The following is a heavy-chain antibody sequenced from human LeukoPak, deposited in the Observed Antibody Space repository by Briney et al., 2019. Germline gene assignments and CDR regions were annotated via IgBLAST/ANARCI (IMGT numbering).Heavy chain of an antibody. Sequence: GGSLRLSCAASGFTFSSYAMSWVRQAPGKGLEWVSAISGSGGSTYYADSVKGRFTISRDNSKNTLYLQMNSLRAEDTAVYYCAKVGPVLRFLEWLFFDYWGQGTLVTVSS. CDR3: AKVGPVLRFLEWLFFDY. J-gene: IGHJ4*02. CDR2: ISGSGGST. V-gene: IGHV3-23*01. D-gene: IGHD3-3*01. CDR1: GFTFSSYA.